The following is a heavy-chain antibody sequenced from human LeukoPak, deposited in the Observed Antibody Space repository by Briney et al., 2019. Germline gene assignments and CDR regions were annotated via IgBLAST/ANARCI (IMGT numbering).Heavy chain of an antibody. J-gene: IGHJ4*02. CDR2: IYYSGST. V-gene: IGHV4-39*01. Sequence: SETLSLTCTVSGGSVSSYYWGWIRQPPGKGLEWIGSIYYSGSTYYNPSLKSRVTISVDTSKNQFSLKLSSVTAADTAVYYCARSGDGYKLYYFDYWGQGTLVTVSS. CDR1: GGSVSSYY. D-gene: IGHD5-24*01. CDR3: ARSGDGYKLYYFDY.